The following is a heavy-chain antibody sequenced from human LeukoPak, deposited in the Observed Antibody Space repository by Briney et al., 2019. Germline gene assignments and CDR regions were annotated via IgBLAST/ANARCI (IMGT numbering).Heavy chain of an antibody. CDR1: GFTFSSYW. V-gene: IGHV3-74*01. Sequence: GGSLRLSCAASGFTFSSYWMHWVRQAPGKGLVWVSRISSDRTSTSYADSVKGRFTISRDNAKNTLYLQMNSLRAEDTAVYHCTRVHYGDYVDYWGQGTLVTVSS. CDR2: ISSDRTST. CDR3: TRVHYGDYVDY. D-gene: IGHD4-17*01. J-gene: IGHJ4*02.